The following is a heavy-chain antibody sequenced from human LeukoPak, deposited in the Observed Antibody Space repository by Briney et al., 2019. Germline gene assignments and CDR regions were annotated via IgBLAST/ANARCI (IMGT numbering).Heavy chain of an antibody. CDR2: IWYDGSNK. J-gene: IGHJ6*03. Sequence: GGSLRLSCAASGFTFSSYGMHWVRQAPGKGLEWVAVIWYDGSNKCYADSVKGRFTISRDNSKNTLYLQMNSLRAEDTAVYYCAKDRRVRGVTSYYYYMDVWGKGTTVTVSS. D-gene: IGHD3-10*01. CDR1: GFTFSSYG. CDR3: AKDRRVRGVTSYYYYMDV. V-gene: IGHV3-33*06.